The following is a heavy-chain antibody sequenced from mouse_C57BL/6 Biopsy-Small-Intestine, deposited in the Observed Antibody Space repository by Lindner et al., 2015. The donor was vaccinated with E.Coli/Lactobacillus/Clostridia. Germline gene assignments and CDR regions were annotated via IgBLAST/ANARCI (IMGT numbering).Heavy chain of an antibody. Sequence: VQLQESGAELAKPGASVKLSCKASGYTFTTYWMHWVKGRPGQGLEWIGYINPSGDYTKYNQKFRDKATLTADKSSSTAYMQLSSLTSEDSAVYYCARAGNYYGSAYDYWGQGTTLTVSS. J-gene: IGHJ2*01. V-gene: IGHV1-7*01. CDR2: INPSGDYT. D-gene: IGHD1-1*01. CDR1: GYTFTTYW. CDR3: ARAGNYYGSAYDY.